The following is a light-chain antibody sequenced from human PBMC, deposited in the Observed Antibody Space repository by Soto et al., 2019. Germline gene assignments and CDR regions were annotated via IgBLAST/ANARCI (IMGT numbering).Light chain of an antibody. Sequence: DIQITHSPSSLSASLGYIITITCRASQSISSYLNWYQQKPGKAPKLLIYAASSLQSGVPSRFSGSGSGTDFTLTISSLQPEDFATYYCQQSYSTPPTFGGGTKVDIK. CDR3: QQSYSTPPT. J-gene: IGKJ4*01. CDR2: AAS. CDR1: QSISSY. V-gene: IGKV1-39*01.